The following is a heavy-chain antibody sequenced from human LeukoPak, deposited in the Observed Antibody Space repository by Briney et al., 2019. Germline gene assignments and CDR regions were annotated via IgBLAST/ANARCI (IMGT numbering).Heavy chain of an antibody. J-gene: IGHJ6*02. V-gene: IGHV3-33*08. CDR1: GFTFSSYA. CDR3: ARRIQLSLLDYYGMDV. Sequence: QAGGSLRLSCAASGFTFSSYAMGWVRQAPGKGLEWVAVIWYDGSNKYYADSVKGRFTISRDNSKNTLYLQMNSLRAEDTAVYYCARRIQLSLLDYYGMDVWGQGTTVTVSS. D-gene: IGHD5-18*01. CDR2: IWYDGSNK.